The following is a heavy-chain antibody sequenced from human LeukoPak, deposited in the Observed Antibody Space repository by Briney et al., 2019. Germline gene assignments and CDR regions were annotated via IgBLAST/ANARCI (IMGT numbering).Heavy chain of an antibody. Sequence: ASVTVSCKAFGYTFTNYGITWVRQAPGQGLEWMGWTSSYNGKTNYVQKFQGRVAMTADPSTNTAYVELRSLRSDDMAVYYCARDPPREATIWAFDIWGQGTMVTVS. CDR2: TSSYNGKT. J-gene: IGHJ3*02. CDR1: GYTFTNYG. CDR3: ARDPPREATIWAFDI. D-gene: IGHD2-21*01. V-gene: IGHV1-18*03.